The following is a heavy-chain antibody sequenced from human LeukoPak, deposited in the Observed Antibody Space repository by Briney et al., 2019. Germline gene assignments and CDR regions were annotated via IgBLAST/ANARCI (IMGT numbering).Heavy chain of an antibody. D-gene: IGHD3-16*02. CDR3: ARPSSYYYYMDV. V-gene: IGHV4-59*08. CDR1: GGSISSYF. J-gene: IGHJ6*03. Sequence: SETLSLTCTVSGGSISSYFWSWIRQAPGKGLEWIGYIYYSGRTSYNPSLKGRVTISVDTSKSQFSLKLSSVTAADTAVYYCARPSSYYYYMDVWGKGTTVTVSS. CDR2: IYYSGRT.